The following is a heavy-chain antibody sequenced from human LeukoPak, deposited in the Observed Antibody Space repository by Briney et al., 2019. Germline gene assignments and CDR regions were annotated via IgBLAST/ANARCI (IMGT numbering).Heavy chain of an antibody. CDR3: ARDILYYHDSNGYQAYMDV. CDR2: INPSGGST. Sequence: ASVKVSCKASGYTFTSYYMHWVRQAPGQGLEWMGIINPSGGSTSYAQKFQGRVTMTTDTSTSTAHMELRSLRSDDTAVYYCARDILYYHDSNGYQAYMDVWGKGTTVPVSS. J-gene: IGHJ6*03. CDR1: GYTFTSYY. D-gene: IGHD3-22*01. V-gene: IGHV1-46*01.